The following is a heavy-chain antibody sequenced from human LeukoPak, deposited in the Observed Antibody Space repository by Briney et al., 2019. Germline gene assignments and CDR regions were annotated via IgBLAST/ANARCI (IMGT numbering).Heavy chain of an antibody. Sequence: GGSLRLSCAASGFTFSDYAMSWVRQAPGKGLEWVSAISGSGGSTYYADSVKGRFTISRDNSKNTLYLQMNSLRAEDTALYYCAKPRDYYNYYYGMDVWGQGTTVTVSS. J-gene: IGHJ6*02. CDR2: ISGSGGST. CDR1: GFTFSDYA. D-gene: IGHD3-10*01. V-gene: IGHV3-23*01. CDR3: AKPRDYYNYYYGMDV.